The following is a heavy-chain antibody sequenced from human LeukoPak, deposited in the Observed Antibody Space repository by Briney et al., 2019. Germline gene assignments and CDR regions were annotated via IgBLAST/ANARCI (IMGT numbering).Heavy chain of an antibody. CDR3: SRRGRDSSGYAHGYDY. V-gene: IGHV1-69*04. Sequence: ASVKVSCKASGGTFSSYAISWVRQAPGQGLEWMGRIIPILGIANYAQKFQGRVTITADKSTSTAYMELSSLRSEDTAVYYCSRRGRDSSGYAHGYDYWGQGTLVTVSS. CDR1: GGTFSSYA. CDR2: IIPILGIA. D-gene: IGHD3-22*01. J-gene: IGHJ4*02.